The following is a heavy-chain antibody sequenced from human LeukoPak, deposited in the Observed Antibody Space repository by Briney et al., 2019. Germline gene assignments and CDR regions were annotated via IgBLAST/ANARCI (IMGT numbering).Heavy chain of an antibody. Sequence: PSQTLSLTCAVSGGSISSGGYSWSWIRQPPGKGLEWIGYIYHSGSTYYNPSLKSRVTISVDRSKNQFSLKLSSVTAADTAVYYCARGSYYDILTGYYYFDYWGQGTLVTVSS. D-gene: IGHD3-9*01. J-gene: IGHJ4*02. CDR2: IYHSGST. CDR1: GGSISSGGYS. V-gene: IGHV4-30-2*01. CDR3: ARGSYYDILTGYYYFDY.